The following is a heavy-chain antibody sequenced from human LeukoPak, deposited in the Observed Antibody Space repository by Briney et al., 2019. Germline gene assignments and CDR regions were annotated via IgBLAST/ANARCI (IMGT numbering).Heavy chain of an antibody. J-gene: IGHJ3*02. D-gene: IGHD3-3*01. V-gene: IGHV4-34*01. Sequence: PSETLSLTCAVYGGSFSGYYWSWIRQPPGKGLEWIGEINHSGSTNYNPSLKSRVTISVDTSKNQFSLKLSSVTAADTAVYYCARGSTIFGVVITANDAFDIWGQGTMVTVSS. CDR3: ARGSTIFGVVITANDAFDI. CDR2: INHSGST. CDR1: GGSFSGYY.